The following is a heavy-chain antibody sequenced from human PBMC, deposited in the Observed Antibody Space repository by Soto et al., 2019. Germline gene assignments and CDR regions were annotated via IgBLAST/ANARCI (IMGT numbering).Heavy chain of an antibody. J-gene: IGHJ4*02. V-gene: IGHV3-64D*06. CDR3: VKGEYYYDSSGYYPFDY. CDR2: ISTNGGST. CDR1: GCTFSSYA. Sequence: GGSRRLSGSASGCTFSSYAMHWVRQAPGKGLEYVSSISTNGGSTHYADSVKGRFTISRDNSKNTQYLQMSSLRADDTAVYYCVKGEYYYDSSGYYPFDYWGQGT. D-gene: IGHD3-22*01.